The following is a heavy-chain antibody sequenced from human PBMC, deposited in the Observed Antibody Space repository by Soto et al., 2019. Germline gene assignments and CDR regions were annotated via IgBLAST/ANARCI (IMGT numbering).Heavy chain of an antibody. V-gene: IGHV1-18*01. Sequence: QVQLVQSGDEVKKPGASVKVSCKASGYIFVNYGIAWVRQAPGQGLEWMGWISPYTGNTHSATTVQGRLTMTTYTSTSTAYMDLGSLTSDDTAVYYCVMVDNYVTPTPQDVWGQGTTVTVSS. J-gene: IGHJ6*02. CDR3: VMVDNYVTPTPQDV. D-gene: IGHD3-16*01. CDR2: ISPYTGNT. CDR1: GYIFVNYG.